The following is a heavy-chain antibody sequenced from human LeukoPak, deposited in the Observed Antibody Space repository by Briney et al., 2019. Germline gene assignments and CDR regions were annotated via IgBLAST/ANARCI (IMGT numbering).Heavy chain of an antibody. V-gene: IGHV3-7*01. CDR1: GFSFSRYW. CDR3: AKEGAYPIITYDS. J-gene: IGHJ5*01. Sequence: PGGSLRLSCAASGFSFSRYWMNWVRQAPGKGLEWVANIKGDGNEKNYVDSVKGRFSISRDNARNSLYLPMDSLRAEDTAVYYCAKEGAYPIITYDSWGQGALVSVSS. D-gene: IGHD3-10*01. CDR2: IKGDGNEK.